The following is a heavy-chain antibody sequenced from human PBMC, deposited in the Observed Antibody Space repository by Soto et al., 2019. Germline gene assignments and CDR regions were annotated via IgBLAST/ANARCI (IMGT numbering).Heavy chain of an antibody. J-gene: IGHJ4*02. Sequence: QVQLVQSGAEVKKPGASVKVSCKASGYNFTTYGISWVRQAPGQGLEWVGWISAYSVNTKYAQKLQGRVTVTTDTSTSTAYMEVMSLRSADTAVYYCARGRYGDYWGQGTLVTTSS. CDR1: GYNFTTYG. CDR3: ARGRYGDY. V-gene: IGHV1-18*01. CDR2: ISAYSVNT. D-gene: IGHD4-17*01.